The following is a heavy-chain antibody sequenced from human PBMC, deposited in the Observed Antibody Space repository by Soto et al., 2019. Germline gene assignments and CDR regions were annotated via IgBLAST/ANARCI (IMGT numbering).Heavy chain of an antibody. Sequence: QVQLKQWGAGLLKASETLSLTCAVYGGSFTGYHWSWIRQPPGKGLEWIGEVNHSGSTNYNASLKSRVTLSLDTSRNQFSLKLNSVTAADTAVYYCARGIRSPWPWGQGTLVTVSS. CDR1: GGSFTGYH. V-gene: IGHV4-34*01. J-gene: IGHJ5*02. D-gene: IGHD3-10*01. CDR3: ARGIRSPWP. CDR2: VNHSGST.